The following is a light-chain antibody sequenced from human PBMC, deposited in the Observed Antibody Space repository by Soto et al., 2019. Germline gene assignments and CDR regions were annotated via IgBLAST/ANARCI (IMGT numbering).Light chain of an antibody. CDR1: QSVSSSY. CDR2: GAS. V-gene: IGKV3-20*01. CDR3: QQYGSSPPMYT. J-gene: IGKJ2*01. Sequence: EIVLTQSPGTLSLSPGERATLSCRASQSVSSSYLAWYQQKPGQAPRLLIYGASGRATGIPDRFSGSGSGTDFTLNISRLEPEDFAVYYYQQYGSSPPMYTFGQGTKLEIK.